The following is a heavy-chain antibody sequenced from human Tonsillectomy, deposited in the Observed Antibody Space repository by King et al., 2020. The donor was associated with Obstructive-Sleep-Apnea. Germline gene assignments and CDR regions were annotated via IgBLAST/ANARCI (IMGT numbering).Heavy chain of an antibody. J-gene: IGHJ4*02. CDR1: GGSITSHH. Sequence: VQLQESGPGLVKPSETLSLTCTVSGGSITSHHWSWIRQPPGKGLEWIGYIHYSGGADDSPSLKSRVSMSADTSKNPLALKLTSVTVADTAVYYCAREGGGGVDYWGQGILVTVSS. CDR2: IHYSGGA. V-gene: IGHV4-59*11. CDR3: AREGGGGVDY. D-gene: IGHD3-16*01.